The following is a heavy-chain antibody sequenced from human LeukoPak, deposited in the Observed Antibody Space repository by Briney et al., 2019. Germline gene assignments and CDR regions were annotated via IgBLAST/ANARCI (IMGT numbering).Heavy chain of an antibody. Sequence: GRSLRLSCAASGFTFSSYGMHWVRQAPGKGLEWVAVISYDGSNKYYADSVKGRFTISRDNSKNTLYLQMNSLRAEDTAVYYCARDVWAGYGGNSEVNAFDIWGQGTMVTVSS. CDR3: ARDVWAGYGGNSEVNAFDI. CDR1: GFTFSSYG. D-gene: IGHD4-23*01. CDR2: ISYDGSNK. J-gene: IGHJ3*02. V-gene: IGHV3-30*03.